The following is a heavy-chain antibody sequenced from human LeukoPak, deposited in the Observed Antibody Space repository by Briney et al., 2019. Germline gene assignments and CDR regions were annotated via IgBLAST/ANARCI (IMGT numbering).Heavy chain of an antibody. CDR3: ARGFIGSSSWYFDY. CDR2: IYYSGST. Sequence: SETLSLTCTVSGGSINSYYWIWIRQPPGKGLEWIGSIYYSGSTSYNPSLKSRGTISVDTSKNQFSLKVTSVPAADTAVYYCARGFIGSSSWYFDYWGQGTLVTVSS. D-gene: IGHD6-13*01. V-gene: IGHV4-59*01. CDR1: GGSINSYY. J-gene: IGHJ4*02.